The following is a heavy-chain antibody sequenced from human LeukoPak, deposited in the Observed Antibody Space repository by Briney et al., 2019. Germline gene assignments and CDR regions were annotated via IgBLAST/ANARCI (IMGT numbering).Heavy chain of an antibody. Sequence: PSQTLSLTCTVSGGSISSYYWSWIRQPPGKGLEWIGYIYYSGSTNYNPSLKSRVTISVDTSKNQFSLKLSSVTAADTAVYYCARVGDGYNLVHYFDYWGQGTLVTVSS. J-gene: IGHJ4*02. CDR3: ARVGDGYNLVHYFDY. CDR1: GGSISSYY. V-gene: IGHV4-59*01. CDR2: IYYSGST. D-gene: IGHD5-24*01.